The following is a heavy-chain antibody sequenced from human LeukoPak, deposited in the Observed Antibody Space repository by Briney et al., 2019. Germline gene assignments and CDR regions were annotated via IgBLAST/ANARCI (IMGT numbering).Heavy chain of an antibody. D-gene: IGHD5-18*01. V-gene: IGHV3-30*18. Sequence: AGGSLRLSCSASGFTFSSYGMHWVRQAPGKGLEWVAVISYDGSNKYYADSVKGRFTISRDNSKNTLYLQMNSLRAEDTAVYYCAKDGGYSYGYDYWGQGTLVTVSS. CDR3: AKDGGYSYGYDY. J-gene: IGHJ4*02. CDR2: ISYDGSNK. CDR1: GFTFSSYG.